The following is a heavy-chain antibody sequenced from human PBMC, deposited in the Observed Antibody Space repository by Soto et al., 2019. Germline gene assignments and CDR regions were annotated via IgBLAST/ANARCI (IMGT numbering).Heavy chain of an antibody. J-gene: IGHJ5*02. V-gene: IGHV4-59*13. CDR1: GGSISNYY. CDR3: ARDRHDYGDSNCFDP. D-gene: IGHD4-17*01. CDR2: VYSSGYT. Sequence: PSETLSLTCIVSGGSISNYYWSWVRQPPGKGLEWIGYVYSSGYTNYNPSLKSRVTISVDTSKNQFSLKLTSVTAADTAVYYCARDRHDYGDSNCFDPWGQGTLVTVSS.